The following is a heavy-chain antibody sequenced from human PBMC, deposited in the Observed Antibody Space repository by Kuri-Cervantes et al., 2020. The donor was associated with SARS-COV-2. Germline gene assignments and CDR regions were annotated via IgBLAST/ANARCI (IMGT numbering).Heavy chain of an antibody. CDR2: IIPIFGTA. CDR3: ARESVVPADYTTFDY. D-gene: IGHD2-2*01. V-gene: IGHV1-69*05. J-gene: IGHJ4*02. Sequence: AVKVSCNAAGGTFSSYAISWVPQAPGQGLEWMGGIIPIFGTANYAQKFQGRVTITTDESTSTAYMELSSLRSEDKAVDYCARESVVPADYTTFDYWGQGTLVTVSS. CDR1: GGTFSSYA.